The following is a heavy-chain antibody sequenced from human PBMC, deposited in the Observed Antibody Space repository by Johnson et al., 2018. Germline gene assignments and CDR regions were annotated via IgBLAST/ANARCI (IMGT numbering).Heavy chain of an antibody. J-gene: IGHJ3*01. CDR1: GVTVTSYT. V-gene: IGHV3-33*01. Sequence: QVQLVQSGGGVVQXGTSXTLXCFTSGVTVTSYTLHWVRQAPAKGLEWVAVIWYDGSQTVDGDSVKGRSTLSRDNSNVHLQMNRLSAEDTAVYFCARVRPSSLPNDALDLWGLGTMVTVSS. D-gene: IGHD6-19*01. CDR2: IWYDGSQT. CDR3: ARVRPSSLPNDALDL.